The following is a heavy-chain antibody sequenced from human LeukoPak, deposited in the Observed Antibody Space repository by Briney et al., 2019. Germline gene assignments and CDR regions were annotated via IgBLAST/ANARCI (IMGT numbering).Heavy chain of an antibody. D-gene: IGHD5-12*01. CDR1: GGSISSGGYY. J-gene: IGHJ4*02. CDR2: IYYSGST. Sequence: SQTLSLTCTVSGGSISSGGYYWSWIRQPPGKGLERIGYIYYSGSTYYNPSLKSRVTISVDTSKNQFSLKLSSVTAADTAVYYCARHLVATISFDYWGQGTLVTVSS. V-gene: IGHV4-31*03. CDR3: ARHLVATISFDY.